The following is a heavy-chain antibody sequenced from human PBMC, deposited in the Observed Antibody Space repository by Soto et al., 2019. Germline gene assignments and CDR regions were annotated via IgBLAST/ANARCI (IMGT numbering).Heavy chain of an antibody. CDR3: ARSREYSFGYKSPFDV. CDR1: GGNFINRW. D-gene: IGHD5-18*01. CDR2: IYPADSDT. J-gene: IGHJ3*01. Sequence: GQSHKIRYEASGGNFINRWVVWVRQMPGKGLECMGIIYPADSDTRYSPSFQGQVTISADKSISTAYLQRNSLKASDTAIYYCARSREYSFGYKSPFDVWGQGTTVT. V-gene: IGHV5-51*01.